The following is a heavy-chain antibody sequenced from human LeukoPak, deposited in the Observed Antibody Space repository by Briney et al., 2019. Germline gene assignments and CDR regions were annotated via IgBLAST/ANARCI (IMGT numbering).Heavy chain of an antibody. CDR2: IWYDGSYK. CDR3: ARDPNGNYVGAFDFQR. J-gene: IGHJ1*01. Sequence: PGGSLRLSCAASGFTFSNCGMHWVRQAPGKGLEWVAVIWYDGSYKYYADSVKGRFTISRDNSKNTLYLQMNSLRVEDTAIYYCARDPNGNYVGAFDFQRWGQGTLVTVSS. D-gene: IGHD4-17*01. V-gene: IGHV3-33*01. CDR1: GFTFSNCG.